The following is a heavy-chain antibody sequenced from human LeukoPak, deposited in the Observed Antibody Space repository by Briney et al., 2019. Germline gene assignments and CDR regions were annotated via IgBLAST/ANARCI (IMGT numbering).Heavy chain of an antibody. D-gene: IGHD3-9*01. CDR1: GYTFTGYD. Sequence: ASVKVSCKASGYTFTGYDMHWVRQAPGQGLEWMGWINPNSGGTNYAQKFQGRVTMTRDTSISTAYMELSRLRSDDTAVYYCARDRLVRYFEANWFDPWGQGTLVTVSS. J-gene: IGHJ5*02. CDR3: ARDRLVRYFEANWFDP. CDR2: INPNSGGT. V-gene: IGHV1-2*02.